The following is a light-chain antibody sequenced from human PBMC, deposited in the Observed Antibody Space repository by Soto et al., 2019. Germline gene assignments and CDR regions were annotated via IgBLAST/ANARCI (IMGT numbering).Light chain of an antibody. CDR2: DVS. Sequence: SVLTQPRSVSGSPGQSVTISCTGTSSDVGGYNYVSWYQQDPGKAPKLMIYDVSKRPSGVPDRFSGSKSGNTASLTISGLQAEDETDYYCCSYAGSSWVFGGGTKLTVL. CDR3: CSYAGSSWV. CDR1: SSDVGGYNY. J-gene: IGLJ3*02. V-gene: IGLV2-11*01.